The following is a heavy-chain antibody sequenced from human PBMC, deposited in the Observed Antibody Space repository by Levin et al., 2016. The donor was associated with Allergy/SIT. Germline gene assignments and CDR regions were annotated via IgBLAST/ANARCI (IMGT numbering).Heavy chain of an antibody. J-gene: IGHJ4*02. V-gene: IGHV4-34*01. D-gene: IGHD3-10*01. Sequence: ESLKISCAASGFTFSDYYWSWIRQPPGKGLEWIGEINHSGSTNYNPSLKSRVTISVDTSKNQFSLKLSSVTAADTAVYYCARAGLYYYGSGSYPSSGNDYWGQGTLVTVSS. CDR3: ARAGLYYYGSGSYPSSGNDY. CDR1: GFTFSDYY. CDR2: INHSGST.